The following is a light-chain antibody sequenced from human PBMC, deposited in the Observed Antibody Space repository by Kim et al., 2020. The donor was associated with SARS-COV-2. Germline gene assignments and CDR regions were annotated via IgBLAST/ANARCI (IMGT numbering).Light chain of an antibody. J-gene: IGKJ4*01. Sequence: EIVLTQSPTTLSLSPGERATLSCRASQSVSTFLAWYQQKPGQAPRLLIYHASNRATGIPGRFSGSGSGTDFTLTISSLEPEDFAVYYCHHRSDWPLTFGGGSKVDIK. CDR2: HAS. CDR3: HHRSDWPLT. V-gene: IGKV3-11*01. CDR1: QSVSTF.